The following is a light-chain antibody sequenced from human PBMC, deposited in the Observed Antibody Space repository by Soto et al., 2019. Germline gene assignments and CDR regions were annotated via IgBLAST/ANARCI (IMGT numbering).Light chain of an antibody. CDR1: SSDVGGYNY. V-gene: IGLV2-11*01. CDR2: DVS. CDR3: CSYAGSYTYV. Sequence: SALTQPRSVSGSPGQSVTISCTGTSSDVGGYNYVSWYQQHPGKAPKLMIYDVSKRPSGVPDRFSGSKSGNTASLTISGLQAEDEAYYFCCSYAGSYTYVFGTGTKLTVL. J-gene: IGLJ1*01.